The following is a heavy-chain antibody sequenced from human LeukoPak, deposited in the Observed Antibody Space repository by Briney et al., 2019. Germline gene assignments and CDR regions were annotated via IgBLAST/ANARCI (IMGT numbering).Heavy chain of an antibody. CDR1: GFAFSAYK. CDR2: ISTDGYTT. V-gene: IGHV3-74*01. J-gene: IGHJ6*02. Sequence: GGSLRLSCAASGFAFSAYKMHWVRQAPRKGLVWVSRISTDGYTTDYADFVQGRFTASRDNTKNTWSLEMNSLRAEDTAVYYCARDISTYYDFWSGYYTVYYYGMDVWGQGTTVTVSS. CDR3: ARDISTYYDFWSGYYTVYYYGMDV. D-gene: IGHD3-3*01.